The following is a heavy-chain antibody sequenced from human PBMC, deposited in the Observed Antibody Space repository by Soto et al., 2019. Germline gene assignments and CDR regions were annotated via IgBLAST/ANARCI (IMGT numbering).Heavy chain of an antibody. D-gene: IGHD5-12*01. Sequence: QVQLVQSGAEVKKPGASVKVSCKASGYTFTRSGISWVRQAPGQGLEWMGWISTYNGDTNYARTFQGRVTMTTDTSTSTLHMEVRGLRSDDTAVYYCAGEGVAPYYYYGMDVWGQGTPVTVSS. CDR3: AGEGVAPYYYYGMDV. CDR1: GYTFTRSG. V-gene: IGHV1-18*01. J-gene: IGHJ6*02. CDR2: ISTYNGDT.